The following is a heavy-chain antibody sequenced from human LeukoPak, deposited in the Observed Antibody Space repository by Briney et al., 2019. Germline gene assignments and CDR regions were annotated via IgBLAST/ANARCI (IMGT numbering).Heavy chain of an antibody. CDR1: GGSISSGSHY. CDR3: ARQPDVVVTAYNWFDP. Sequence: SETLSLTCTVSGGSISSGSHYWSWIRQPAGKGLEWIGRIYSSGSTNYNPSLKSRVTISVDTSKNQFSLKLSSVTAADTAVYYCARQPDVVVTAYNWFDPWGQGTLVTVSS. V-gene: IGHV4-61*02. J-gene: IGHJ5*02. CDR2: IYSSGST. D-gene: IGHD2-21*02.